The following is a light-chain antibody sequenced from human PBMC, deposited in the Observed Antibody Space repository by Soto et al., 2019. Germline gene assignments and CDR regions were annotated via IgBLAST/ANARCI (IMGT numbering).Light chain of an antibody. CDR3: QQYGSPPWT. J-gene: IGKJ1*01. CDR2: GAS. Sequence: IVLTQSPGTLSLSTKERATLSCRASQSVSSSYLAWYQQKPGQAPRPLIHGASSRATGIPDRFSGSGSGTDFTLTISRLEPEDFVIYYCQQYGSPPWTFGQGTKVDIK. CDR1: QSVSSSY. V-gene: IGKV3-20*01.